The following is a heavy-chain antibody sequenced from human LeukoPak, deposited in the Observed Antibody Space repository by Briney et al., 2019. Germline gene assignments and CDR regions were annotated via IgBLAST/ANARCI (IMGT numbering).Heavy chain of an antibody. Sequence: GGSLRLSCAASGFTFSSYAMYWVRQAPGKGLEWVAVISYDGSNEYYADSVKGRFTISRDNSKNTLYLQMNSLRTEDTAVYYCARGLGSSPPSPFYGMDVWGQGTTVTVSS. CDR2: ISYDGSNE. CDR3: ARGLGSSPPSPFYGMDV. J-gene: IGHJ6*02. V-gene: IGHV3-30-3*01. D-gene: IGHD2-2*01. CDR1: GFTFSSYA.